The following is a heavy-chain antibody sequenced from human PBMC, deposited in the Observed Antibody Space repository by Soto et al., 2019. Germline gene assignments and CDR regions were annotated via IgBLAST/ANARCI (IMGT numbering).Heavy chain of an antibody. J-gene: IGHJ3*02. D-gene: IGHD1-26*01. V-gene: IGHV4-39*02. CDR1: GDSISSSGYY. CDR2: IFYSGST. CDR3: ATNGPSFQLLSAFDI. Sequence: QLQLQESGPRLVKPSETLSLTCTVSGDSISSSGYYWGWIRQPPGKGLEWIGSIFYSGSTYYNPSLKGRLTISVDTSKNHFSLNLTYMTAADTAVYYCATNGPSFQLLSAFDIWGQGTMVTVSP.